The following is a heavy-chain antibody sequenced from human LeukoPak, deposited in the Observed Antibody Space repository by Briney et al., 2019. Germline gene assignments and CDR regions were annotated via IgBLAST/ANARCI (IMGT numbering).Heavy chain of an antibody. CDR3: ARHLRDSSGYYYFDY. V-gene: IGHV3-11*06. J-gene: IGHJ4*02. CDR1: GFTFSDYY. CDR2: ISSSGSYT. Sequence: PGGSLRLSCAASGFTFSDYYMTWIRQAPGKGLEWISYISSSGSYTDYADSVKGRFTISRGNAKSSLFLLMNSLRAEDTAVYYCARHLRDSSGYYYFDYWGQGTLVTVSS. D-gene: IGHD3-22*01.